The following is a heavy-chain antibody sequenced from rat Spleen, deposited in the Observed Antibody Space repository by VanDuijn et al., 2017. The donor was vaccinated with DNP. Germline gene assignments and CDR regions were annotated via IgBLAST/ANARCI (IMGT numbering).Heavy chain of an antibody. V-gene: IGHV5-20*01. Sequence: EVKLVESGGGLVQPGRSLKLSCAGSGFTFSDYYMAWVRQTPTKGLDWVASISSDGSHTYYRDSVKGRFTISRDNAENTVYLQMDSLRSEDTATYYFTKDLQWYAMDAWGQGTSVTVSA. CDR1: GFTFSDYY. CDR2: ISSDGSHT. J-gene: IGHJ4*01. CDR3: TKDLQWYAMDA. D-gene: IGHD1-1*01.